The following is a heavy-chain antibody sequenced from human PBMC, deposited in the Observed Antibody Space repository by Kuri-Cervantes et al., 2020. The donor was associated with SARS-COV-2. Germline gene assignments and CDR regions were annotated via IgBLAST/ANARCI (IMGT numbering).Heavy chain of an antibody. V-gene: IGHV4-39*07. J-gene: IGHJ4*02. CDR2: IYYSGST. CDR1: GGSISSSSYY. D-gene: IGHD1-7*01. CDR3: ARGGSGTTFHDY. Sequence: GSLRLSCTVSGGSISSSSYYWGWIRQPPGKGLEWIGSIYYSGSTYYNPSLKSRVTISVDTSKNQFSLKLSSVTAADTAVYYCARGGSGTTFHDYWGQGTLVTVSS.